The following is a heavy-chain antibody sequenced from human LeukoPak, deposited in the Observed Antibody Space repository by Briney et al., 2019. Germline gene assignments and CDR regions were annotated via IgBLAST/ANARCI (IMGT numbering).Heavy chain of an antibody. CDR1: GFTFSSYW. CDR3: ARVRGGRITIFGVVTDY. D-gene: IGHD3-3*01. J-gene: IGHJ4*02. V-gene: IGHV3-7*01. Sequence: GGSLRLSCAASGFTFSSYWMSWVRQAPGKGLEWVANIKQDGSEKYYVDSVKGRFTISRDNAKNSLYLQMNSLGAEDTAVYYCARVRGGRITIFGVVTDYWGQGTLVTVSS. CDR2: IKQDGSEK.